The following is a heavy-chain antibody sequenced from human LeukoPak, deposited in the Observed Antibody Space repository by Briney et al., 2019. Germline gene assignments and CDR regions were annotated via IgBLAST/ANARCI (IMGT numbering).Heavy chain of an antibody. Sequence: GGSLRLSCAASGFSFSNYAMSWVRQAPGEGLDCVSTLSDSGRDTYYADSVKGRFTISRDNSKNTLYLQMTSLRVEDTATYYCAKVPYSDYGSGRPPFMDVWGQGTTVAVSS. D-gene: IGHD3-10*01. CDR3: AKVPYSDYGSGRPPFMDV. J-gene: IGHJ6*02. V-gene: IGHV3-23*01. CDR2: LSDSGRDT. CDR1: GFSFSNYA.